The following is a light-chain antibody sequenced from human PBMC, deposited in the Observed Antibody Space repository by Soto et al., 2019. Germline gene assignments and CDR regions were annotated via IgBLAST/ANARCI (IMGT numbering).Light chain of an antibody. J-gene: IGKJ1*01. Sequence: EIVMTQSPATLSVSPGESATLSCKASQSVGTYLAWYQQKPGQAPRLLIYGASTRATGVPARFSGGGSGTEFTLTISSVQSEDFAIYHCQQYDNLPPWTFGQGTKVEIK. CDR1: QSVGTY. V-gene: IGKV3-15*01. CDR3: QQYDNLPPWT. CDR2: GAS.